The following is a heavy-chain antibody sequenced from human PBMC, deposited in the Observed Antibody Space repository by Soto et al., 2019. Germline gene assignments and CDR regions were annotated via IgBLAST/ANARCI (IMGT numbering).Heavy chain of an antibody. V-gene: IGHV3-53*04. D-gene: IGHD2-15*01. J-gene: IGHJ2*01. CDR3: VFFFQAEDGIRDTVPVSAFLLNRSSDL. Sequence: ERGPEWSSLSDSGGSTYYADSVKGRFTISRHNSKNTLYLQMNSLRAEDTAVYYCVFFFQAEDGIRDTVPVSAFLLNRSSDL. CDR2: SDSGGST.